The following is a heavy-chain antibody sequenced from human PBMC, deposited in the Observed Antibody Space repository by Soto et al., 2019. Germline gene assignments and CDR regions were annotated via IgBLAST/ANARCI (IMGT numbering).Heavy chain of an antibody. CDR3: AKRFNVDTAKGPH. V-gene: IGHV3-30*18. J-gene: IGHJ4*02. CDR1: GFTFSSYG. Sequence: VGSLRLSCAASGFTFSSYGMHWVRQAPGKGLEWVAVISYDGSNKYYADSVKGRFTISRDNSKNTLYLQMNSLRAEDTAVYYCAKRFNVDTAKGPHWGQGTLVTVSS. D-gene: IGHD5-18*01. CDR2: ISYDGSNK.